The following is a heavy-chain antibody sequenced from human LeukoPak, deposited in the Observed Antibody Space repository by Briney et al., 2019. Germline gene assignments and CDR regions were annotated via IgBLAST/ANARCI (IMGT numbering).Heavy chain of an antibody. D-gene: IGHD5-24*01. CDR1: GFTVSSNY. CDR2: IYSGGST. CDR3: ARNLATIPYYYYYMDV. Sequence: GGSLRLSCAASGFTVSSNYMSWVRQAPGKGLEWVSIIYSGGSTYYADSVKGRFTISRDNSKNTLYLQMNSLRAEDTAVYYCARNLATIPYYYYYMDVWGKGTTVTISS. J-gene: IGHJ6*03. V-gene: IGHV3-66*01.